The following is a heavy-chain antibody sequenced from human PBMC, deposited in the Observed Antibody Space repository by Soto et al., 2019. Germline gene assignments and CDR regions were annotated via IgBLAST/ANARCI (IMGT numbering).Heavy chain of an antibody. Sequence: EVQLVESGGGLIQPGGSLKLSCAASGFTVGNNSISWVRQAHGKGLEWVSLIYTTGTTKYADSVKGRFTVSRDNAKNTLYLQMNSLRAEDTAVYYCAKDGRGSGSHYNSFGYWGQGTLVTVSS. CDR2: IYTTGTT. D-gene: IGHD3-10*01. J-gene: IGHJ4*02. V-gene: IGHV3-53*01. CDR1: GFTVGNNS. CDR3: AKDGRGSGSHYNSFGY.